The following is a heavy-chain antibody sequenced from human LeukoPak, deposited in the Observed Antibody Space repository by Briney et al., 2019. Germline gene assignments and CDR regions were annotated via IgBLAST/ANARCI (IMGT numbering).Heavy chain of an antibody. CDR1: GFTSSSYA. Sequence: GGSLRLSCAASGFTSSSYAMSWVRQAPGKGLEWVSAISGSGGSTHYADPVKGRFTISRDNSKNTLYLQMNSLRAEDTAVYYCAKDRASWIQLGDAFDIWGQGTMVTVSS. CDR2: ISGSGGST. CDR3: AKDRASWIQLGDAFDI. V-gene: IGHV3-23*01. D-gene: IGHD5-18*01. J-gene: IGHJ3*02.